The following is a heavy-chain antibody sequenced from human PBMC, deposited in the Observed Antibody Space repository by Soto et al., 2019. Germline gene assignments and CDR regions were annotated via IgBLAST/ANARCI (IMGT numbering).Heavy chain of an antibody. CDR1: SGSISGYY. D-gene: IGHD3-10*01. CDR2: IYYRAST. Sequence: QVQLQESGPGLVKPSETLSLTCTVSSGSISGYYWSWIRQPPGKGLEWIGYIYYRASTNYNPSLKSRVTISVDTSKNQFSLKLSSVTAADTAVYYCARAAFSGSTAVPFDSWGQGTLVTVSS. V-gene: IGHV4-59*01. CDR3: ARAAFSGSTAVPFDS. J-gene: IGHJ4*02.